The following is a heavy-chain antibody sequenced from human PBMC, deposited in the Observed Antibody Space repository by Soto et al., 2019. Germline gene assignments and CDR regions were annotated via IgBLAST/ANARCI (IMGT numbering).Heavy chain of an antibody. CDR1: GGSISSYY. J-gene: IGHJ5*02. CDR2: IYYSGST. Sequence: SETLSLTCTVSGGSISSYYWSWIRQPPGKGLEWIGYIYYSGSTSYNPSLKSRVTMSVDTSKNQFSLKLSSVTAADTAVYYCARDLEDIAGSQNNWFDPWGQGTLVTVSS. V-gene: IGHV4-59*01. D-gene: IGHD5-12*01. CDR3: ARDLEDIAGSQNNWFDP.